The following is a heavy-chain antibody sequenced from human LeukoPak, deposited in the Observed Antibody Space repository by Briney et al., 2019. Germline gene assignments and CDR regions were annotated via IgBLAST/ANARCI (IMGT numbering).Heavy chain of an antibody. V-gene: IGHV4-34*01. D-gene: IGHD3-22*01. CDR3: ARVGGITMIVVLIGDAFDI. CDR2: INHSGST. Sequence: SETLSLTCAVYGGSFSGYHWSWIRQPPGKGLEWIGEINHSGSTNYNPSLKSRVTISVDTSKNQFSLKLGSVTAADTAVYYCARVGGITMIVVLIGDAFDIWGQGTMVTVSS. CDR1: GGSFSGYH. J-gene: IGHJ3*02.